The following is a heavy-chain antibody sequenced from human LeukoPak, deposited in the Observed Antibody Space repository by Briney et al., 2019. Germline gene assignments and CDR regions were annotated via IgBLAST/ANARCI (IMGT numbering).Heavy chain of an antibody. Sequence: GGSLRLSCAASGFTFISYAIHWVRQAPGKGLEWVAVISFHGTDSFYADSVKGRFTISRDNSKNTLYMQMSSLRAEDTAVYYCAKDGLRGYSYGYRVSVVRFDYWGQGTLVTVSS. CDR3: AKDGLRGYSYGYRVSVVRFDY. CDR2: ISFHGTDS. J-gene: IGHJ4*02. V-gene: IGHV3-30*04. D-gene: IGHD5-18*01. CDR1: GFTFISYA.